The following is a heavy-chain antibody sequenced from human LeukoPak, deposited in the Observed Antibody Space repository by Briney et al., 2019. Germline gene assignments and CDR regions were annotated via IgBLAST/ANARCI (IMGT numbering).Heavy chain of an antibody. V-gene: IGHV4-59*01. CDR3: ARVTGYMTEDYFDY. D-gene: IGHD6-13*01. CDR2: IYYSGST. CDR1: GGSLSNYY. J-gene: IGHJ4*02. Sequence: SSETLSLTCTVSGGSLSNYYWTWIRQPPGKGLEWIGYIYYSGSTNYNPSLKSRVTISVDTSKNQFSLRLSSVTAADTAVYYCARVTGYMTEDYFDYWGQGTLITVSS.